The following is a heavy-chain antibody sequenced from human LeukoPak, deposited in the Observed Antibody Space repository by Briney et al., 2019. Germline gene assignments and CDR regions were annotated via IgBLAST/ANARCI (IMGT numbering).Heavy chain of an antibody. D-gene: IGHD3-22*01. J-gene: IGHJ3*02. CDR3: AMGHSSGYYFDAFDI. V-gene: IGHV3-74*01. CDR2: INSDGSST. CDR1: GFTFSSYW. Sequence: GGSLRLSCAASGFTFSSYWMYWVRQAPGKGLVWVSRINSDGSSTTYADSVKGRFTISRDNAKNTLFLQMNSLRVEDTAVYYCAMGHSSGYYFDAFDIWGQGTMVTVSS.